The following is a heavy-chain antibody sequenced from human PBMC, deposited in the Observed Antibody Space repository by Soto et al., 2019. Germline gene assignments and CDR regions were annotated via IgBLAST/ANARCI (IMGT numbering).Heavy chain of an antibody. J-gene: IGHJ4*02. D-gene: IGHD4-17*01. V-gene: IGHV3-21*02. Sequence: EVQLVESGGGLVKPGGSLRLSCTASGFTFSSYNMNWVRQDPGKGLEWVSSISSSSNYIYYADSMKGRFTISRDNAKTSLYLQMNSLRAEDTAVYHCARENAYGDPNSFDYWGQGTLVTVSS. CDR3: ARENAYGDPNSFDY. CDR2: ISSSSNYI. CDR1: GFTFSSYN.